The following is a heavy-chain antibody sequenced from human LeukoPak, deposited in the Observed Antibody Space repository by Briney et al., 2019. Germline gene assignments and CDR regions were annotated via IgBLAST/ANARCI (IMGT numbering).Heavy chain of an antibody. J-gene: IGHJ4*02. Sequence: ASVKVSCKASGYTFTSYGISWVRQAPGQGFEWMGWISAYNGNTNYAQKLQGRVTMTTDTSTSTAYMELRSLRSDDTAVYYCARYRWVPAAIPEPFDYWGQGTLVTVSS. CDR2: ISAYNGNT. CDR3: ARYRWVPAAIPEPFDY. D-gene: IGHD2-2*02. CDR1: GYTFTSYG. V-gene: IGHV1-18*01.